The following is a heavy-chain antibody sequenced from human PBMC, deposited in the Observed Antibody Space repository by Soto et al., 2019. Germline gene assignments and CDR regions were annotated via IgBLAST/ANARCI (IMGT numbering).Heavy chain of an antibody. CDR1: GGTFSSYA. J-gene: IGHJ5*02. CDR2: IIPIFGTA. Sequence: SVKVSCKASGGTFSSYAISWVRQAPGQGLEWMGGIIPIFGTANYAQKFQGRVTITADKSTSTAYMELSSLRSEDTAVYYCARANRRYCSGGSCYWFDPWGQGTLVTVSS. V-gene: IGHV1-69*06. D-gene: IGHD2-15*01. CDR3: ARANRRYCSGGSCYWFDP.